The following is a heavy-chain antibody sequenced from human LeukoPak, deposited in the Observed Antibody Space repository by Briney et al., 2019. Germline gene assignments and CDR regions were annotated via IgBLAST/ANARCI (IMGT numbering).Heavy chain of an antibody. Sequence: EASVKDSCKASGGTFSSYAISWVRQAPGQGLEWMGRIIPILGIANYAQKFQGRLTITADKSTSTAYMELSSLRSEDTAVYYCARGLLASGDAFDIWGQGTMVTVSS. D-gene: IGHD3-10*01. J-gene: IGHJ3*02. CDR2: IIPILGIA. CDR3: ARGLLASGDAFDI. V-gene: IGHV1-69*04. CDR1: GGTFSSYA.